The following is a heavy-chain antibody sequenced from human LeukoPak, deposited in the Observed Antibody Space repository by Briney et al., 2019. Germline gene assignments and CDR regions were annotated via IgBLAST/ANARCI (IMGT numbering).Heavy chain of an antibody. CDR2: LSSSGGTT. CDR1: GFTFSNYA. Sequence: PGGSLRLSCAASGFTFSNYAMSWVRQAPGKGLEWVSGLSSSGGTTYYADSVKGRFTISRDNSQNTLYLQMNSLRPEDTAVYYCAKGGASVTRYVDYWGQGTLVTVSS. D-gene: IGHD4-17*01. V-gene: IGHV3-23*01. J-gene: IGHJ4*02. CDR3: AKGGASVTRYVDY.